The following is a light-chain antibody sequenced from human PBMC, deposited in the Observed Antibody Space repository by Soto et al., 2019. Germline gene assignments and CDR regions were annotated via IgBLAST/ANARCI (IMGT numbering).Light chain of an antibody. J-gene: IGKJ5*01. Sequence: EIVLTQSPGTLSLSPGERATLSCRASQSVSSSFLAWYQQKVGQARRLLVYGASSRATGIPDRFSGSGSGTDFTLTISRLEPEDFAVYYCQQYGSSPRTFGQGTRLEIK. V-gene: IGKV3-20*01. CDR3: QQYGSSPRT. CDR1: QSVSSSF. CDR2: GAS.